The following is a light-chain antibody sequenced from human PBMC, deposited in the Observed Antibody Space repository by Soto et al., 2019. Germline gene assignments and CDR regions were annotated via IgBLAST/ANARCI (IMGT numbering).Light chain of an antibody. CDR2: GAS. CDR3: QQYGSSRT. Sequence: EIVLTQSPGTLSLSPGERATLSCRASQSVSSSYLAWYQQKPGQAPRLLIYGASFRATGIPDRFSGSGSGTDFTLTISALEPEDFAVYYCQQYGSSRTFCQGTKVEFK. V-gene: IGKV3-20*01. CDR1: QSVSSSY. J-gene: IGKJ1*01.